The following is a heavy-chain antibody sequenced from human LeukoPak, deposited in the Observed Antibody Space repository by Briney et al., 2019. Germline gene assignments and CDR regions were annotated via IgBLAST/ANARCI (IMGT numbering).Heavy chain of an antibody. CDR3: ARDWGTYYYDRSGYYPLDY. V-gene: IGHV3-7*01. CDR2: IKQDGSEK. D-gene: IGHD3-22*01. J-gene: IGHJ4*02. CDR1: GFTFSSYW. Sequence: PGGSLRLSCAASGFTFSSYWMSWVRQAPGKGLEWVANIKQDGSEKYYVDPVKGRFTISRDNAKNSLYLQMNSLRAEDTAVYYCARDWGTYYYDRSGYYPLDYWGQGTLVTVSS.